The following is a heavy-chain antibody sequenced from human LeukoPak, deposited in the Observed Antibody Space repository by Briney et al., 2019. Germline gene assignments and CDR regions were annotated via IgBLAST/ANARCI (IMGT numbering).Heavy chain of an antibody. V-gene: IGHV3-48*01. J-gene: IGHJ4*02. CDR2: ISGRSSTI. CDR3: ARDRIKSGSYYFDY. Sequence: GGSLRLSCAASAFTFSDYSMNWVRQVPGKGLEWVSYISGRSSTIYYADSVKGRFTISRDNAKNSMYLQMNSLRAEDTAVYYCARDRIKSGSYYFDYWGQGTLVTVSS. CDR1: AFTFSDYS. D-gene: IGHD1-26*01.